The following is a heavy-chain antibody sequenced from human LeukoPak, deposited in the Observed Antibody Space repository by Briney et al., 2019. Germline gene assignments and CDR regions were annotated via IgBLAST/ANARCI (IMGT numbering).Heavy chain of an antibody. CDR2: ISSSSSYI. J-gene: IGHJ5*02. Sequence: GGSLRLSXAASGFTFSSYSMNWVRQAPGKGLEWVSSISSSSSYIYYADSVKGRFTISRDNAKNSLYLQMNSLRAEDTAVYYCARDPSFAVAGTPWGQGTLVTVSS. CDR1: GFTFSSYS. D-gene: IGHD6-19*01. V-gene: IGHV3-21*01. CDR3: ARDPSFAVAGTP.